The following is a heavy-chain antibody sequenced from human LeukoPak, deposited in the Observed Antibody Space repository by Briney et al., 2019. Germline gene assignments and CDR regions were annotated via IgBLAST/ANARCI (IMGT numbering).Heavy chain of an antibody. V-gene: IGHV3-30*02. J-gene: IGHJ4*02. CDR1: GFTFSTCG. D-gene: IGHD1-14*01. Sequence: GRSLRLSCAASGFTFSTCGMHWVRQSPGKGLEWVAFIRYDGNNKLYADSMKGRFTISRDNSKNTLYLHINSLRAEDTAVYYCVKDNPLDYWGQGTLVIVSS. CDR2: IRYDGNNK. CDR3: VKDNPLDY.